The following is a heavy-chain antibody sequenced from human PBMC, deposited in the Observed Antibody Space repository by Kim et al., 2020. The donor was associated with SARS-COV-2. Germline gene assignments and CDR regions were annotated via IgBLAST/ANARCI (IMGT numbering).Heavy chain of an antibody. Sequence: SIGYAATVKGRFTISIDNAKNSLYLPMNSLRAEATALYYCSNGPLARENYWGQGTLVTVSS. J-gene: IGHJ4*02. V-gene: IGHV3-9*01. D-gene: IGHD1-26*01. CDR2: SI. CDR3: SNGPLARENY.